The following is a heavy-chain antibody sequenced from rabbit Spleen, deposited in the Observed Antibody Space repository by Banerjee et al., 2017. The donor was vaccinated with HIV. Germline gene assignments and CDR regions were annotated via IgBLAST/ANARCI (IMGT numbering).Heavy chain of an antibody. CDR3: ARDGAGGSYFAL. J-gene: IGHJ4*01. Sequence: QEQLVEYGGDLVKPEGSLTLTCTASGFSFSGNYWMCWVRQAPGKGLEWIACIYTGSSGSTYYATWAKGRFTISKTSSTTVTLQMTSLTAADTATYFCARDGAGGSYFALWGPGTLVTVS. CDR1: GFSFSGNYW. D-gene: IGHD8-1*01. V-gene: IGHV1S45*01. CDR2: IYTGSSGST.